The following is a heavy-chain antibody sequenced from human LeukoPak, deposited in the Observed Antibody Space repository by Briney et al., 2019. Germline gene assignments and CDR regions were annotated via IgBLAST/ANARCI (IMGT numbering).Heavy chain of an antibody. J-gene: IGHJ6*02. CDR3: ARVGGTNYYYYGMDV. D-gene: IGHD1-1*01. V-gene: IGHV4-59*01. CDR2: IYDSGST. Sequence: TSEPLSLTCTVCGGSISSYYWSWIRQPPGKGLEWIGYIYDSGSTNYNPSLKSRVTISVDTSKTQFSLKLSSVTAADTAVYYCARVGGTNYYYYGMDVWGQGTTVTVSS. CDR1: GGSISSYY.